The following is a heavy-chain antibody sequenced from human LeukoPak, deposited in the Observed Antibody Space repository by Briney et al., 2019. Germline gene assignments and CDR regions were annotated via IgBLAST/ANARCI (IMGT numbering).Heavy chain of an antibody. V-gene: IGHV4-31*03. Sequence: ASETLSLTCTVSGGSISSGGYYWSWIRQHPGKGLEWIGYIYYSGSTYYNPSLKSRVTISVDTSKNQFSLKLSSVTAADTAVYYCARALGVVNYFDYWGQGTLVTVSS. CDR1: GGSISSGGYY. J-gene: IGHJ4*02. D-gene: IGHD3-3*01. CDR2: IYYSGST. CDR3: ARALGVVNYFDY.